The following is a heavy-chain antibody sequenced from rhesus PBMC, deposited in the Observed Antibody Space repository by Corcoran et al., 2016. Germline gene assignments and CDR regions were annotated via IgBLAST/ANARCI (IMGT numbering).Heavy chain of an antibody. CDR1: GGPISSSH. CDR3: ARRLEGYFEF. Sequence: QVQLQASGPGLVKPSETLSVTCAVSGGPISSSHWRWIRQAPGKGLEWIGYLYGSGSSTNDNPSLKSRVTLSVDTSKNQFSLKLCSVTAADTAVYYCARRLEGYFEFWGQGALVTVSS. J-gene: IGHJ1*01. D-gene: IGHD3-3*01. CDR2: LYGSGSST. V-gene: IGHV4-169*01.